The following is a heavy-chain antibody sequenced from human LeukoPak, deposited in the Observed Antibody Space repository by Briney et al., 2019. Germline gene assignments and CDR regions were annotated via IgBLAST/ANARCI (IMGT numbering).Heavy chain of an antibody. CDR3: ARGSLYGDYYYYGIDV. V-gene: IGHV3-21*01. Sequence: GGSLRLSCAASGFTFSRYSMNWVRQAPGKGLVWVSSISSSSGYIYYADSVKGRFTISRDNAKNTLYLQKNSLRDKDTAVYYCARGSLYGDYYYYGIDVWGQGTTVTVSS. J-gene: IGHJ6*02. CDR1: GFTFSRYS. D-gene: IGHD4/OR15-4a*01. CDR2: ISSSSGYI.